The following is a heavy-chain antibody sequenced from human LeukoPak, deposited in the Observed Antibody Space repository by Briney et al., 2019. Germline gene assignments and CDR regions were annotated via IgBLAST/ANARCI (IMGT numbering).Heavy chain of an antibody. D-gene: IGHD4-17*01. CDR1: GFNFRNYW. CDR3: AKFVTNAVDY. V-gene: IGHV3-23*01. CDR2: ISGSGVSGSGGSA. J-gene: IGHJ4*02. Sequence: GGSLRLSCAASGFNFRNYWMHWVRQAPGKGLEWVSGISGSGVSGSGGSANYADSVKGRFTISRDNSKNTLYLQMNSLRVEDTAVYYCAKFVTNAVDYWGQGTLVAVYS.